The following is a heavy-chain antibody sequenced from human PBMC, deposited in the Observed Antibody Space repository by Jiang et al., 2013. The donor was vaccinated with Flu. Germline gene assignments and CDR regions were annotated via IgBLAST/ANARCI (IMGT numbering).Heavy chain of an antibody. J-gene: IGHJ3*01. V-gene: IGHV1-69*04. CDR2: IIPIIDVP. CDR3: ARDTLQSTVATYEPLDF. Sequence: GAEVKKPGSSVRVSCKASGGTLSRHGISWVRQAPGQGLEWMGRIIPIIDVPNYAQKFQGRVRLTTDRSTTTVYMEVNNLRSEDTAVYYCARDTLQSTVATYEPLDFWGQGTRGHRLF. D-gene: IGHD6-19*01. CDR1: GGTLSRHG.